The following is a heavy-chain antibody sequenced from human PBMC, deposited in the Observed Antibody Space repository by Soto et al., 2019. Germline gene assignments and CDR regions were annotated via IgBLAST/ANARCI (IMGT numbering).Heavy chain of an antibody. CDR1: GFTFSSYA. D-gene: IGHD3-22*01. J-gene: IGHJ4*02. CDR2: ISGSGGST. Sequence: GGSLRLSCAASGFTFSSYAMSWVRQAPGKGLEWVSAISGSGGSTYYADSVKGRFTISRDNSKNTLYLQMNSRRAEDTAVYYCAKDFTMIVVVILDYWGQGTLVTVSS. V-gene: IGHV3-23*01. CDR3: AKDFTMIVVVILDY.